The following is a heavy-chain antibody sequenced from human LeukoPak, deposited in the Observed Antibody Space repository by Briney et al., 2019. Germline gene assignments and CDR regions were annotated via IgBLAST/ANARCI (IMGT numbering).Heavy chain of an antibody. CDR1: GFTFSSYA. Sequence: PGGSLGLSCAASGFTFSSYAMSWVRQAPGKGLEWVSAISGSGGSTYYADSVKGRFTISRDNSKNTLYLQMNSLRAEDTAVYYCAKSKWELLRLFDYWGQGTLVTVSS. V-gene: IGHV3-23*01. J-gene: IGHJ4*02. CDR2: ISGSGGST. CDR3: AKSKWELLRLFDY. D-gene: IGHD1-26*01.